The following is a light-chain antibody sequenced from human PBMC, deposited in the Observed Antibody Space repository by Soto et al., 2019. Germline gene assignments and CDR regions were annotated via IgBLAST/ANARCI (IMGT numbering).Light chain of an antibody. V-gene: IGKV1-5*03. J-gene: IGKJ1*01. CDR2: KAS. CDR3: QHYNSYSEA. CDR1: QTISSW. Sequence: DIQMTQSPSTLSGSVGERVTITCRASQTISSWLAWYQQKPVKAPKLLIYKASTLKSGVPSRFSGSGSGTEFTLTISSLQPDDFATYYCQHYNSYSEAFGQGTKVDI.